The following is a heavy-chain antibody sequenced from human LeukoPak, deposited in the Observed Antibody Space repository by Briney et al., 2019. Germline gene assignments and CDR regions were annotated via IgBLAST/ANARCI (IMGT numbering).Heavy chain of an antibody. CDR2: ISGSGGST. V-gene: IGHV3-23*01. J-gene: IGHJ4*02. CDR1: GFTFSSYA. D-gene: IGHD3-10*01. Sequence: PSGGSLRLSCAASGFTFSSYAMSWVRQAPGKGLEWVSAISGSGGSTYYADSVKGRFIISRDNSKNTLYLQMNSLRAEDTAVYYCAKGSIYYGSGSYSWGIDYWGQGTLVTVSS. CDR3: AKGSIYYGSGSYSWGIDY.